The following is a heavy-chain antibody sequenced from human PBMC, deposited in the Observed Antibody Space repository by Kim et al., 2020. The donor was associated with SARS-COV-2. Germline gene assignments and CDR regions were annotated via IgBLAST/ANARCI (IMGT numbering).Heavy chain of an antibody. Sequence: GGSLRLSCAASGFTFSDYYMSWIRQAPGKGLEWVSYISSSSSYTNYADSVKGRFTISRDNAKNSLYLQMNSLRAEDTAVYYCAREPYMITFGGVMQEGDLDDYWGQGTLVTVSS. D-gene: IGHD3-16*01. CDR1: GFTFSDYY. J-gene: IGHJ4*02. V-gene: IGHV3-11*05. CDR2: ISSSSSYT. CDR3: AREPYMITFGGVMQEGDLDDY.